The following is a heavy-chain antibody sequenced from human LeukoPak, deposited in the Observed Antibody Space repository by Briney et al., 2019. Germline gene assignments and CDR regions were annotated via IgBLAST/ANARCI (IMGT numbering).Heavy chain of an antibody. V-gene: IGHV1-18*01. D-gene: IGHD6-13*01. Sequence: ASVKVSCKASGYTFTSYGISWVRQAPGQGLEWMGWISAYNGNTNYAQKLQGRFTMTTDTSTSTAYMELRSLRSDDTAVYYCARVKGSSWNYYYYYMDVWGKGTTVTISS. CDR1: GYTFTSYG. J-gene: IGHJ6*03. CDR3: ARVKGSSWNYYYYYMDV. CDR2: ISAYNGNT.